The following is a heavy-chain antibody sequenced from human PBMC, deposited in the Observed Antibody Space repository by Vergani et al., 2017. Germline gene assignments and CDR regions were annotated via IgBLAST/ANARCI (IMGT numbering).Heavy chain of an antibody. Sequence: QVQLVESGGGVVQPGRSLRLSCAASGFTFSSYGMHWVRQAPGQGLEWVAVIFYDGSNKYYADSVKSRFTISRDNSKNTLYLQMNSLRAEDTAVYYCAKVDALGYWGQGTLVTVSS. D-gene: IGHD3-16*01. CDR3: AKVDALGY. J-gene: IGHJ4*02. CDR1: GFTFSSYG. V-gene: IGHV3-30*18. CDR2: IFYDGSNK.